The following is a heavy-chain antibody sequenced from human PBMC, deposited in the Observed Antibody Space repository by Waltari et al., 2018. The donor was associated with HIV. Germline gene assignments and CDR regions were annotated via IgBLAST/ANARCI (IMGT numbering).Heavy chain of an antibody. D-gene: IGHD1-26*01. Sequence: QVQLQQWGAGLLKPSETLSLTCAVYGGSFSGYYWSWIRQPPGKVLEWIGEINHSGSTNYNPSLKSRVTISVDTSKNQFSLKLSSVTAADTAVYYCARGITPKRELLGNWFDPWGQGTLVTVSS. J-gene: IGHJ5*02. CDR3: ARGITPKRELLGNWFDP. CDR2: INHSGST. V-gene: IGHV4-34*01. CDR1: GGSFSGYY.